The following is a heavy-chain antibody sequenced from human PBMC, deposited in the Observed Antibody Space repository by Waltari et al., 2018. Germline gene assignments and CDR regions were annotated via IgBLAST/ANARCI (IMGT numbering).Heavy chain of an antibody. CDR2: IFPIFGDA. CDR1: GGTFSNYA. D-gene: IGHD3-16*01. V-gene: IGHV1-69*01. J-gene: IGHJ4*02. CDR3: ARVGATVFDH. Sequence: QVQLVQSGPEMKKPGSSVKVSCKFSGGTFSNYAISWVRQAPGQGLEWMVGIFPIFGDADYVQKFQCRLTIPADESTSTADLDLSSVTSDDTAVYYCARVGATVFDHWGQGTQVTVSS.